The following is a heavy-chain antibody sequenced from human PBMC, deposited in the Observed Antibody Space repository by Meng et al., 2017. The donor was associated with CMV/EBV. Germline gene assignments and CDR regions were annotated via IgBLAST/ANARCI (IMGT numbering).Heavy chain of an antibody. D-gene: IGHD3-3*01. J-gene: IGHJ3*02. CDR3: ASPARGSLRFLEWLSTRGAFDI. Sequence: GESLKISCAASGYTFTGYYMHWVRQAPGQGLEWMGWINPNSGGTNYAQKFQGRVTMTRDTSISTAYMELSRLRSDDTAVYYCASPARGSLRFLEWLSTRGAFDIWGQGTMVTVSS. V-gene: IGHV1-2*02. CDR2: INPNSGGT. CDR1: GYTFTGYY.